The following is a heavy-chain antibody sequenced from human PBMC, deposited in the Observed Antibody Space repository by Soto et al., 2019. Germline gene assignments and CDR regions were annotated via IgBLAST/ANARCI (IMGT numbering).Heavy chain of an antibody. Sequence: QVQLQESGPGLVKPSQTLSLTCTVSGGSISSGDYYWSWIRQPPGKGLEWIGYIYYSGSTYYNPSLKSRVTISVDTCKNQFSLKLSSVTAADTAVYYCARAYGYDFWSGRGGFDPWGQGTLVTVSS. J-gene: IGHJ5*02. CDR3: ARAYGYDFWSGRGGFDP. CDR1: GGSISSGDYY. CDR2: IYYSGST. D-gene: IGHD3-3*01. V-gene: IGHV4-30-4*01.